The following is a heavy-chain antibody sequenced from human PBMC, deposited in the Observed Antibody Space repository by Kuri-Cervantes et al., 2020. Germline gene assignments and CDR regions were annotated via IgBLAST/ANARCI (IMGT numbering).Heavy chain of an antibody. CDR2: VRFDGGIA. J-gene: IGHJ6*03. CDR1: GFTFSGYG. V-gene: IGHV3-30*02. CDR3: AREYSHDNYYMDV. D-gene: IGHD2/OR15-2a*01. Sequence: GGSLRLSCAASGFTFSGYGMHWVRQAPGKGLEWVAFVRFDGGIAYYRDSVEGRFIVSRDNPRNMIYLQLNSLRPEDTAVYYCAREYSHDNYYMDVWGKGTTVTVSS.